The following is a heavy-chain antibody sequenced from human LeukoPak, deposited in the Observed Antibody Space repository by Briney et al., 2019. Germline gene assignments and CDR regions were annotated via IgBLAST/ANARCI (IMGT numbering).Heavy chain of an antibody. J-gene: IGHJ5*02. Sequence: GGSLRLSCAASGFTFSSYGMNWVRQAPGKGLEWISTISGSGGRTFYGDSVKGRFSISRDISKNTLYLQMNSLRAEDTAVYYCAKGYYASGSYGWFDTWGQGTLVTVSS. CDR1: GFTFSSYG. CDR3: AKGYYASGSYGWFDT. D-gene: IGHD3-10*01. CDR2: ISGSGGRT. V-gene: IGHV3-23*01.